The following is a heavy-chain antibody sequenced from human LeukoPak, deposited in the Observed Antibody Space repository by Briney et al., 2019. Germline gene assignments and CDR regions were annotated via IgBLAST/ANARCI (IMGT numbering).Heavy chain of an antibody. V-gene: IGHV3-30*04. D-gene: IGHD3-10*01. CDR3: ARDPTMVRGTMDV. CDR2: ISYDGSIT. J-gene: IGHJ6*03. Sequence: PGRSLRLSCAASGFTFTNYCIHWVRHAPGKGPEWVAVISYDGSITYYADSVKGRFTISRDNSKNTVYLQMNSLRPEDTAVYYCARDPTMVRGTMDVWGKGTTVTVSS. CDR1: GFTFTNYC.